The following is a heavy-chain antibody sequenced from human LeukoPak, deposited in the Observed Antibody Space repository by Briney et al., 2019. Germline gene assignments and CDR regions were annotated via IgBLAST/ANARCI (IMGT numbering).Heavy chain of an antibody. CDR2: ISGSGGST. Sequence: SGGSLRLSCAASGFTFSSYAMSWVRQAPGKGLEWVSAISGSGGSTYYADSVKGRFTISRDNSKNTLYLQMNSLRAEDTAVYYCAKVALYGDYPWNFDLWGRGTLVTVSS. D-gene: IGHD4-17*01. V-gene: IGHV3-23*01. CDR3: AKVALYGDYPWNFDL. CDR1: GFTFSSYA. J-gene: IGHJ2*01.